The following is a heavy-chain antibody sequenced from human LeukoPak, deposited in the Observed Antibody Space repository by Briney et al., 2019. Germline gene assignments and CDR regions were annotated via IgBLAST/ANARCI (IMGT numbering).Heavy chain of an antibody. D-gene: IGHD2-21*02. V-gene: IGHV3-48*03. CDR2: ISSSGRTI. CDR3: ASLVTGILGIDY. Sequence: GGSLRLSCEASGFTFINYEMNWVRQAPGKGLEWLSYISSSGRTIYYADSVEGRFTISRDNAKNSLYLQMNSLRAEDTAVYYCASLVTGILGIDYWGQGTLVTVSS. CDR1: GFTFINYE. J-gene: IGHJ4*02.